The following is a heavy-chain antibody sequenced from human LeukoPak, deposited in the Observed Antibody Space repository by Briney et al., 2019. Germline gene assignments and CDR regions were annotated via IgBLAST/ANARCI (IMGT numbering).Heavy chain of an antibody. J-gene: IGHJ4*02. D-gene: IGHD3-9*01. V-gene: IGHV1-69*05. CDR1: GVTFSGYA. Sequence: SVRLSCTASGVTFSGYAISWVRQAAGQRLEWMGGISAIFGTADSAQTFQGRVTITTDESTSTAYMALSSLRSEDTAVYYCARQDYDILTWYYFDYWGQGTLVTVS. CDR2: ISAIFGTA. CDR3: ARQDYDILTWYYFDY.